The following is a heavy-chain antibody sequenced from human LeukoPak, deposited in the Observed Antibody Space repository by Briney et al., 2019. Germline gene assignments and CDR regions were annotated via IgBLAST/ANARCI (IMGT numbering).Heavy chain of an antibody. CDR2: IYPGDSDT. Sequence: GESLKISCKGSGYGFTGYWIAWVCQMPGKGLEWMGIIYPGDSDTRYSPSFQGHITISADKSISAAYLQWSSLKASDTAMYYCARSLYGTGSYLDYWGQGTLVTVSS. V-gene: IGHV5-51*01. CDR1: GYGFTGYW. J-gene: IGHJ4*02. D-gene: IGHD3-10*01. CDR3: ARSLYGTGSYLDY.